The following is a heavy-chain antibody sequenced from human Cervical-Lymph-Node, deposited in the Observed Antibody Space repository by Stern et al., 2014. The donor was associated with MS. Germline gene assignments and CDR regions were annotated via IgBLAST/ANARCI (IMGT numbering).Heavy chain of an antibody. D-gene: IGHD6-13*01. Sequence: VQLVESGAEVMKPGSSMKVSCEASGGAFSTIEISWVRQAPGQRLEWLGGINTLFGTTNYAQKVQGRVTIVADESTSTVNMELRSLRSEDTAVYYCVRDQGGIAASWGQGTPVTVSS. CDR2: INTLFGTT. J-gene: IGHJ4*02. CDR1: GGAFSTIE. CDR3: VRDQGGIAAS. V-gene: IGHV1-69*01.